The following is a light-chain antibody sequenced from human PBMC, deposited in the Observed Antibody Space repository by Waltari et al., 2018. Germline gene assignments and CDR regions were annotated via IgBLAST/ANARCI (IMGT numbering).Light chain of an antibody. CDR1: QSVSSY. J-gene: IGKJ4*01. CDR2: DAS. V-gene: IGKV3-11*01. CDR3: QQRSNWPPLT. Sequence: EIVLTQSPANLSLSPGERATLSCRASQSVSSYLAWYQQQPGQAPRLLIYDASNRATGIPARFSGSGSGTDFTLTISRLEPEDFAVYYGQQRSNWPPLTFGGGTKVEIK.